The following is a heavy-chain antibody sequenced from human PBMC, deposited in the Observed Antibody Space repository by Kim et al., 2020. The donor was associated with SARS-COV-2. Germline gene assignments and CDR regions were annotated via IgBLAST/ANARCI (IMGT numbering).Heavy chain of an antibody. Sequence: YSQKFQGRVTITRDTSASTAYMELSSLRSEDTAVYYCARRNSGYDYGLDYWGQGTLVTVSS. V-gene: IGHV1-3*01. CDR3: ARRNSGYDYGLDY. D-gene: IGHD5-12*01. J-gene: IGHJ4*02.